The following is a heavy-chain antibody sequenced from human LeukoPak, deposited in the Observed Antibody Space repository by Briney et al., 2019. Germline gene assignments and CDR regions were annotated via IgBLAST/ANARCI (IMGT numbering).Heavy chain of an antibody. D-gene: IGHD6-25*01. V-gene: IGHV4-59*01. J-gene: IGHJ3*02. Sequence: PSETLSLTCTVSGGSISSYYWNWIRQPPGKGLEWIGYIYYSGITNYNPSLKSRVTISVDTSKSQFSLKLSSVTAADTAVYYCARFPGANAFDIWGQGTMVTVSS. CDR1: GGSISSYY. CDR3: ARFPGANAFDI. CDR2: IYYSGIT.